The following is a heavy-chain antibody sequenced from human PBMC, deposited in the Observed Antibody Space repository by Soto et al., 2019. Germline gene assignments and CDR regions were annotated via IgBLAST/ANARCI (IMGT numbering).Heavy chain of an antibody. CDR3: ARDNILGILYGGMDV. D-gene: IGHD3-3*01. CDR2: IYYIGST. Sequence: SVTLSLTCTVSRGSISSGDYYWSWIRQPPGKCLEGIGDIYYIGSTYDIPSLKRRVTISVDTSKRQYLLKLSSVTAVDTAVYYCARDNILGILYGGMDVWGQGTTVTVSS. J-gene: IGHJ6*02. V-gene: IGHV4-30-4*01. CDR1: RGSISSGDYY.